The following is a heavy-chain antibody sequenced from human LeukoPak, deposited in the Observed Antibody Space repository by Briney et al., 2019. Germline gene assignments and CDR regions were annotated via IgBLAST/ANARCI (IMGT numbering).Heavy chain of an antibody. V-gene: IGHV4-59*12. CDR3: ARASGYSYGYPSHFDY. Sequence: SETLSLTCTVSGGSISSYYWSWIRQPPGKGLEWIGYIYYSGSTYYNPSLKSRVTISVDTSKNQFSLKLSSVTAADTAVYYCARASGYSYGYPSHFDYWGQGTLVTVSS. CDR2: IYYSGST. J-gene: IGHJ4*02. CDR1: GGSISSYY. D-gene: IGHD5-18*01.